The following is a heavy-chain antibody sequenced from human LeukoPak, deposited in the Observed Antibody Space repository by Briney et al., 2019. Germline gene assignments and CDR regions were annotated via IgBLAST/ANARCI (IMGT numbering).Heavy chain of an antibody. CDR1: GSTFSNAW. CDR2: ISGNGGNT. V-gene: IGHV3-23*01. CDR3: ATPEHNSGSGKKWIDP. J-gene: IGHJ5*02. D-gene: IGHD3-10*01. Sequence: GGSLRLSCAASGSTFSNAWMSWVRQAPGKGLEWVSAISGNGGNTYYADSVKGRFTISRDNSKNTLYLQMNSLRVEDTAVYYCATPEHNSGSGKKWIDPWGQGTLVTVSS.